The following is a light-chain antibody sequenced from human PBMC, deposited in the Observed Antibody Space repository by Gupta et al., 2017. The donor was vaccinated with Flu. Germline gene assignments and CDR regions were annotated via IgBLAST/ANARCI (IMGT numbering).Light chain of an antibody. CDR3: YSRDSSDKGV. Sequence: PGQTARITCSGDSLPKKYVYWYQQKSGQAPVLVIYEDSKRPSGIPDRFSGSNSETMATLTIRGAQVEDEADYYCYSRDSSDKGVFGGGTELIV. CDR1: SLPKKY. V-gene: IGLV3-10*01. J-gene: IGLJ3*02. CDR2: EDS.